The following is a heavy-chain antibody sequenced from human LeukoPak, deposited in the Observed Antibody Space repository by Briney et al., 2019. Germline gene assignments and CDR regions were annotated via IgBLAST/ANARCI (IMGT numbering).Heavy chain of an antibody. V-gene: IGHV1-18*01. CDR3: ARFPKAGTTSFYYYYMDV. D-gene: IGHD1-7*01. CDR2: ISGYNGDT. Sequence: ASVKVSCKASGYTFSNYGISWVRQAPGQGLERMGWISGYNGDTNYPQKRQSRVTMTTDTSTSTAYMELRSLRSDDTAVYYCARFPKAGTTSFYYYYMDVWGKGTTVTVSS. CDR1: GYTFSNYG. J-gene: IGHJ6*03.